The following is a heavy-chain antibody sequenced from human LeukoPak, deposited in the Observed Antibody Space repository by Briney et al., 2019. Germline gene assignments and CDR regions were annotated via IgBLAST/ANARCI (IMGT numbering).Heavy chain of an antibody. D-gene: IGHD2-2*02. CDR3: ARGYCSGTSCYTPDYYYYYYMDV. Sequence: ASVKVSCKASGYTFPRFYMHWVRQAPGLGLEWMGIVNPSGGSTTYAQKFQGRVTMTRDMSTSTVYMELSSLRSEDTAVYYCARGYCSGTSCYTPDYYYYYYMDVWGKGTTVTVSS. V-gene: IGHV1-46*01. J-gene: IGHJ6*03. CDR1: GYTFPRFY. CDR2: VNPSGGST.